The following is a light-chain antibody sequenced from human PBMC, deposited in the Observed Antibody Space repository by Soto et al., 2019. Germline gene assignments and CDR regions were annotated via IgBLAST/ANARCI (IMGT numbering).Light chain of an antibody. CDR1: QSVSSN. V-gene: IGKV3-15*01. CDR2: GAS. J-gene: IGKJ1*01. CDR3: QQYNNWPPGKT. Sequence: EILKTQSAATLSMTPGEGATLSCRASQSVSSNLAWYQQKPGQAPRLLIYGASTRATGIPARFSGSGSGTEFTLTISSLQSEDFAVYYCQQYNNWPPGKTFGQGTKVDIK.